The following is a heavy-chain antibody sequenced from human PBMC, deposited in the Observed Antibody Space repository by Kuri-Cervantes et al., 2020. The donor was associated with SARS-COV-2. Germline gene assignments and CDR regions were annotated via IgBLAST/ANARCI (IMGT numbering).Heavy chain of an antibody. J-gene: IGHJ3*02. CDR3: TARDIFWSGVDAFDI. D-gene: IGHD3-3*01. CDR1: GFTFGDYA. Sequence: GESLKISCTASGFTFGDYAMSWVRQAPGEGLEWVGFIRSKAYGGTTEYAASVKGRFTISRDDSKSVAYLQMNSLKTEDTAVYWVTARDIFWSGVDAFDIWGQGTMVTVSS. V-gene: IGHV3-49*04. CDR2: IRSKAYGGTT.